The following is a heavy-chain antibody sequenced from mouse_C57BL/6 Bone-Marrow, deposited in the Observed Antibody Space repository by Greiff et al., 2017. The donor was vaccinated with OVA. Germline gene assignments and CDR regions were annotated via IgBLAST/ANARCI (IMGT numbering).Heavy chain of an antibody. J-gene: IGHJ2*01. V-gene: IGHV2-6*01. Sequence: VKLVESGPGLVAPSQSLSITCTVSGFSLTSYGVDWVRQSPGKGLEWLGVIWGVGSTNYNSALKSRLSISKDNSKSQVFLKMSSLQTDDTAMYYCASQYYGSSLYYFDYWGQGTTLTVSS. CDR3: ASQYYGSSLYYFDY. CDR2: IWGVGST. D-gene: IGHD1-1*01. CDR1: GFSLTSYG.